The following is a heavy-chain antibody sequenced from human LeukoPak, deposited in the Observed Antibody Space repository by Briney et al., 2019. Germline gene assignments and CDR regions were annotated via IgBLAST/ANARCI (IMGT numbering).Heavy chain of an antibody. J-gene: IGHJ4*02. Sequence: PSETLSLTCTVSGGSISSGDYYWSWIRQPPGKGLEWIGYIYYSGSTYYNPSLKSRVTISVDTSKNQFSLSLRSVTAADTAVYYCARVGDSSAYYFYLDFWGQGTLVTVSS. CDR2: IYYSGST. CDR1: GGSISSGDYY. V-gene: IGHV4-30-4*02. CDR3: ARVGDSSAYYFYLDF. D-gene: IGHD3-22*01.